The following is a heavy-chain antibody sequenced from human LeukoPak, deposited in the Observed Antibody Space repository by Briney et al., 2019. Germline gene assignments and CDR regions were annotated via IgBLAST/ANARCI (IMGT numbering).Heavy chain of an antibody. V-gene: IGHV3-74*01. CDR1: GFTLSDNW. Sequence: GGSLRLSCAASGFTLSDNWMHWVRQAPGKGLVWVSRINSEGSNTSYADSVKGRFTISRDNAKNTLYLQMNILRAEDTAVYYCARRDNYDYWCQGTLVTVSS. CDR3: ARRDNYDY. J-gene: IGHJ4*02. CDR2: INSEGSNT. D-gene: IGHD2-15*01.